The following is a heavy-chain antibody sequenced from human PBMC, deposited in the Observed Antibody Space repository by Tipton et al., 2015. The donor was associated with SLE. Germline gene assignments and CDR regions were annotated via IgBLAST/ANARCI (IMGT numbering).Heavy chain of an antibody. CDR1: GYTFTSYG. CDR3: ARADTNYVPTHFDY. J-gene: IGHJ4*02. D-gene: IGHD3-10*02. V-gene: IGHV1-69*06. Sequence: QLVQSGAEVKKPGSSVKVSCKASGYTFTSYGISWVRQAPGQGLEWMGGIIPIFGTANYAQKFQGRVTITADKSTSTAYMELSSLRSEDTAVYYCARADTNYVPTHFDYWGQGTLVTVSS. CDR2: IIPIFGTA.